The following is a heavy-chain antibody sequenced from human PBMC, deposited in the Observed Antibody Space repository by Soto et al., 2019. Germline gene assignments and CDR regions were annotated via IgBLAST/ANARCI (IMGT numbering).Heavy chain of an antibody. CDR1: GFTVSSNY. J-gene: IGHJ6*02. V-gene: IGHV3-53*01. CDR3: ARDSITMVRGVRKKNYYYGMDG. D-gene: IGHD3-10*01. CDR2: IYSGGST. Sequence: PGGSLRLSCAASGFTVSSNYMSWVRQAPGKGLEWVSVIYSGGSTYYADSVKGRFTISRDNSKNTLYLQMNSLRAEDTAVYYCARDSITMVRGVRKKNYYYGMDGWGQGTTVTVSS.